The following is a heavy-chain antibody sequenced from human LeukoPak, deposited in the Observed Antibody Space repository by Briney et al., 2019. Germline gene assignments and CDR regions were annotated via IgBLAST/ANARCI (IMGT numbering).Heavy chain of an antibody. CDR1: GFTFSSYW. CDR3: AREGAVAGNYYYYYMDV. D-gene: IGHD6-19*01. J-gene: IGHJ6*03. Sequence: TGGSLRLSCAASGFTFSSYWMHWVRQAPGKGLVWVSRINSDGSSTSYADSVKGRFTISRDNAKNTLYLQMNSLRAEDTAVYYCAREGAVAGNYYYYYMDVWGKGTTVTISS. V-gene: IGHV3-74*01. CDR2: INSDGSST.